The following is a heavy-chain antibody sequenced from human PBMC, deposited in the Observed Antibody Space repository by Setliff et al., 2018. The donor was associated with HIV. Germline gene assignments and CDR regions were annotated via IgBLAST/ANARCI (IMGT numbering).Heavy chain of an antibody. Sequence: PSETLSLTCAVYGGSFGAHYWSWIRQSPGKGLEWIGEVDHTGSTNISPSLKSRAALSVDASKRHFSLKLTSVTAADTAVYFCAGQYGDYALDYWGQGTLVTVSS. CDR2: VDHTGST. J-gene: IGHJ4*02. CDR1: GGSFGAHY. D-gene: IGHD4-17*01. CDR3: AGQYGDYALDY. V-gene: IGHV4-34*04.